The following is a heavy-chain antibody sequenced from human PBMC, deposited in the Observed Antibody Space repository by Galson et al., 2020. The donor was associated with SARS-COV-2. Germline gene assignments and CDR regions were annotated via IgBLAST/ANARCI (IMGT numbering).Heavy chain of an antibody. D-gene: IGHD3-10*01. J-gene: IGHJ4*02. CDR2: TSVSGTST. Sequence: GGSLRLSCTASGFSFSSYAMSWVRQAPGKGLELVSVTSVSGTSTNYADSVKGRFTLSRDNSRNTLYLQMNSLRADDSAMYYCAKAPYSFSTDGAYYSDYWGQGTLVVVSS. CDR3: AKAPYSFSTDGAYYSDY. CDR1: GFSFSSYA. V-gene: IGHV3-23*01.